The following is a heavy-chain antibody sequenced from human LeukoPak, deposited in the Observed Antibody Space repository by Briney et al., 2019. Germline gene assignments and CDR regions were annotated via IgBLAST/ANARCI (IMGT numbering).Heavy chain of an antibody. CDR2: IYYSGST. CDR1: GGSFSGYY. J-gene: IGHJ6*02. V-gene: IGHV4-59*08. Sequence: SETLSLTCAVYGGSFSGYYWSWIRQPPGKGLEWIGYIYYSGSTNYNPSLKSRVTISVDTSKNQFSLKLSSVTAADTAVYYCARRTGYGMDVWGQGTTVTVSS. CDR3: ARRTGYGMDV. D-gene: IGHD1-14*01.